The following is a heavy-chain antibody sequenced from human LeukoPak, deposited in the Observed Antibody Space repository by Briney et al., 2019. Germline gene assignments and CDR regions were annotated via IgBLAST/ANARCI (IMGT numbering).Heavy chain of an antibody. CDR1: GFTFSSYS. CDR3: AKPSGSYVSAHGY. Sequence: PGGSLRLSCAASGFTFSSYSMNWVRQAPGKGLEWVSAISGSGGSTYYADSVKGRFTISRDNSKNTLYLQMNSLRAEDTAVYYCAKPSGSYVSAHGYWGQGTLVTVSS. D-gene: IGHD1-26*01. V-gene: IGHV3-23*01. CDR2: ISGSGGST. J-gene: IGHJ4*02.